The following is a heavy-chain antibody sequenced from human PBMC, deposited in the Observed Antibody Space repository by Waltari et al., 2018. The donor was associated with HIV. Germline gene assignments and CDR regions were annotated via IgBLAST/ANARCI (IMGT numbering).Heavy chain of an antibody. V-gene: IGHV3-33*06. D-gene: IGHD3-16*01. J-gene: IGHJ3*02. Sequence: QVYLMESGGGVVQPGGSLKLSCAASGFTFSSYGMHWVRQAPGKGLEWVAVMWSDGYNKFYADSVRGRVTFSRDNSKYTLSLQMNSLRAEDRALYYCVKERGPFNGFDIWGQGTMVTVSS. CDR2: MWSDGYNK. CDR1: GFTFSSYG. CDR3: VKERGPFNGFDI.